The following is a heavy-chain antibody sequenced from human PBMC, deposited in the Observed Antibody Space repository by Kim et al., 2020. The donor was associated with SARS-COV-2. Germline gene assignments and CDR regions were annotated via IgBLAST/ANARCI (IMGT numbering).Heavy chain of an antibody. CDR3: ARHLVRGAPGYGMDA. D-gene: IGHD3-10*02. J-gene: IGHJ6*02. CDR2: ISGSGGST. Sequence: GGSLRLSCAASGFTFSSYGMSWVRQAPGKGLEWVSGISGSGGSTSYADSVKGRFTISRDNSKNTLYLQMNSLRAEDTAGYCCARHLVRGAPGYGMDAWGQGDTCTVSS. CDR1: GFTFSSYG. V-gene: IGHV3-23*01.